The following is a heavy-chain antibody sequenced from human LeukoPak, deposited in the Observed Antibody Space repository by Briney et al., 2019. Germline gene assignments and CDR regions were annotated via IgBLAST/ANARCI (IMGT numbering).Heavy chain of an antibody. CDR3: ARRAAVADSFDY. CDR2: IYYSGST. CDR1: GGSISSYY. J-gene: IGHJ4*02. D-gene: IGHD6-19*01. V-gene: IGHV4-59*01. Sequence: PSETLSLTCTVSGGSISSYYWSWIRQPPGKGLEWIGYIYYSGSTNYNPSLKSRVTISVDTSKNQFSLKLSSVTAADTAVYYCARRAAVADSFDYWGQGTLVTVSS.